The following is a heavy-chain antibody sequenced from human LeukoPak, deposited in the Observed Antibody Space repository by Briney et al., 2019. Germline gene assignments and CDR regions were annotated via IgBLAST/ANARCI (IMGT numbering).Heavy chain of an antibody. CDR1: GYTFTSYG. V-gene: IGHV1-18*01. CDR3: ARGPPASIVVVPAAIRWDFWSGYYPGGEQKLDY. CDR2: ISAYNGNT. D-gene: IGHD2-2*02. J-gene: IGHJ4*02. Sequence: VASVKVSCTASGYTFTSYGISWVRQAPGQGLEWMGWISAYNGNTNYAQRLQGRVTMTTDTSTSTAYMELRSLRSDDTAVYYCARGPPASIVVVPAAIRWDFWSGYYPGGEQKLDYWGQGTLVTVSS.